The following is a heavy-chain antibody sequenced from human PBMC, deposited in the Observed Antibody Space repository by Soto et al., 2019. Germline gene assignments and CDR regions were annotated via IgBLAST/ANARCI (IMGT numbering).Heavy chain of an antibody. Sequence: GGSLRLSCATSGCTFRNFDMHWVRQLPGKGLECVSAIGAARDPYYLGSVKGGFTISRENAKKSVYRQMNDLRAGDSAVYYCGRAYTGRLPRRADYYYAMDVWGQGTTVTVSS. D-gene: IGHD2-2*02. CDR1: GCTFRNFD. J-gene: IGHJ6*02. V-gene: IGHV3-13*05. CDR2: IGAARDP. CDR3: GRAYTGRLPRRADYYYAMDV.